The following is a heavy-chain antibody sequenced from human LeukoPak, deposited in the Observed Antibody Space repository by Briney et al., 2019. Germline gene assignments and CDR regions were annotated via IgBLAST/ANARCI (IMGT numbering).Heavy chain of an antibody. D-gene: IGHD2-15*01. J-gene: IGHJ4*02. V-gene: IGHV3-23*01. CDR1: RFTFSSFA. Sequence: GGSLRLSCAVSRFTFSSFAMSWVRRAPGKGLECFSAITFRGGDTYYTDSVKGRFTISRDNSKNTLYLQMNSLRADDTAVYYCARGMARYCSGSTCYPLDYWGQGTLVTVSS. CDR3: ARGMARYCSGSTCYPLDY. CDR2: ITFRGGDT.